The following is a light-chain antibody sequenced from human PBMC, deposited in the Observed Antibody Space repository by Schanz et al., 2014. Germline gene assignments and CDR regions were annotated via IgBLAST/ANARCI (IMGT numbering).Light chain of an antibody. CDR1: QGISSY. Sequence: IQLTQSPSSLSASVGDRVTITCRASQGISSYLAWYQQKPGKAPKLLIYAASTLQSGVPSRFSGSGSGTDFTLTISRLEPEDFASYYCQQSYLAPDTFGQGTYLEIK. CDR2: AAS. V-gene: IGKV1-9*01. CDR3: QQSYLAPDT. J-gene: IGKJ2*01.